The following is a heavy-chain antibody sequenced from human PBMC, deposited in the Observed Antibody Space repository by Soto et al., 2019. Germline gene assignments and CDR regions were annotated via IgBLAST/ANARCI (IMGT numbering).Heavy chain of an antibody. CDR3: AHSKLVASAISCYCCGMDV. CDR1: VFSLGTGAVG. CDR2: IYWNDDK. D-gene: IGHD2-2*02. Sequence: GHTLLNITHTLTLPYTLPVFSLGTGAVGVGWIRQPPGKDLEWLALIYWNDDKRYSPSLKSRLTITKDTTKNRVVLTMTNMEPVDTATYCGAHSKLVASAISCYCCGMDVWGQGTTVTVSS. J-gene: IGHJ6*02. V-gene: IGHV2-5*01.